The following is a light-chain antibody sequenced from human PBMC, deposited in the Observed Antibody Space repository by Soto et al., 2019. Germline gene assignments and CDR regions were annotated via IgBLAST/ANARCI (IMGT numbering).Light chain of an antibody. CDR2: NTF. Sequence: EIVLTQSPGTLSLSPGDRATLSCRASQSFSTSYLAWYQHKPGQAPRLLIHNTFTRATGIPDRFSGSGSGTDFTLTISRLEPADFAVYYCQQYGGSPFTFGPGTKVDIK. J-gene: IGKJ3*01. CDR1: QSFSTSY. CDR3: QQYGGSPFT. V-gene: IGKV3-20*01.